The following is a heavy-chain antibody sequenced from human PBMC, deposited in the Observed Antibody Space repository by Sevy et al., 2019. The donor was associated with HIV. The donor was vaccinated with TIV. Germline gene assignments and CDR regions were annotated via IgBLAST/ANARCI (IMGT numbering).Heavy chain of an antibody. V-gene: IGHV3-23*01. CDR2: ISGSGYST. J-gene: IGHJ4*02. D-gene: IGHD3-22*01. CDR3: AKEGGGYNYDSSGLFDY. CDR1: GFTFSSYA. Sequence: GGSLRLSCAASGFTFSSYAMTWVRQAPGKGLEWVSGISGSGYSTYYADSVKGRFTISRDNSQNTLYLQMNSLRAEDTAVDYCAKEGGGYNYDSSGLFDYWGQGTLVTVSS.